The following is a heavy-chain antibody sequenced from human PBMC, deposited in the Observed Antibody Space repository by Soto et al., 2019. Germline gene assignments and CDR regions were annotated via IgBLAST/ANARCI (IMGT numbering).Heavy chain of an antibody. J-gene: IGHJ6*02. CDR3: AVLTGYFYDLDV. V-gene: IGHV3-23*04. CDR2: ISGVGGRT. CDR1: GFTFSSYW. Sequence: EVQLVESGGGLVQPGGSLRLSCAASGFTFSSYWMSWVRQAPGKGLEWVSTISGVGGRTHYSESVEGRFTISRDNSKSTLYLQMDSLRAEDTAVYHCAVLTGYFYDLDVWGQGTTVTVSS. D-gene: IGHD7-27*01.